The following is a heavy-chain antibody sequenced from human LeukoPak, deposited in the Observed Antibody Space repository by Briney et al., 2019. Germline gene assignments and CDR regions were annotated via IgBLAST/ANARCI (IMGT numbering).Heavy chain of an antibody. CDR3: AKDLGYGSGFNYYDSSGYRDYFDY. CDR1: GFTFSSYA. CDR2: ISGSGGST. V-gene: IGHV3-23*01. D-gene: IGHD3-22*01. Sequence: GGSLRLSCAASGFTFSSYAMSWVRQAPGKGLEWVSAISGSGGSTYYADSVKGRFTISRDNSKNTLYLQMNSLRAEDTAVYYCAKDLGYGSGFNYYDSSGYRDYFDYWGQGTLVTVSS. J-gene: IGHJ4*02.